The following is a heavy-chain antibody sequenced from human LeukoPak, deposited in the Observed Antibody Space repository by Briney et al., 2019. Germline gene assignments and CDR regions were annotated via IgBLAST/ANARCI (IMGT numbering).Heavy chain of an antibody. J-gene: IGHJ1*01. Sequence: ASVKVSCKASGYTFTCYYMHWVRQAPGQGLEWMGWINPNSGGTNYAQKFQGRVTMTRDTSISTAYMELSRLRSDDTAVYYCARARYYDSSGDRKQYFQHWGQGTLVTVSS. CDR2: INPNSGGT. D-gene: IGHD3-22*01. CDR1: GYTFTCYY. V-gene: IGHV1-2*02. CDR3: ARARYYDSSGDRKQYFQH.